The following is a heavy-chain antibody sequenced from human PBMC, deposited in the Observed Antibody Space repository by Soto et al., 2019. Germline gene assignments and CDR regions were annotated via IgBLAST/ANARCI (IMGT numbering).Heavy chain of an antibody. J-gene: IGHJ5*02. D-gene: IGHD2-2*01. V-gene: IGHV1-69*04. CDR3: AREASMSVRFDP. Sequence: GASVKVSCKASGGTFSSYTISWVRQAPGQGLEWMGRIIPILVIANYAQKFQGRVTITADKSTSTAYMELSSLRSEDTAVYYCAREASMSVRFDPWGQGTLVTVSS. CDR2: IIPILVIA. CDR1: GGTFSSYT.